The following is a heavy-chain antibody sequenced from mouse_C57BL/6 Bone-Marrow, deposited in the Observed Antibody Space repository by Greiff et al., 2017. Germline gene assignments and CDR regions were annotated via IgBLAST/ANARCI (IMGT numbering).Heavy chain of an antibody. D-gene: IGHD1-1*01. Sequence: QVQLQQPGAELVKPGASVKLSCKASGYTFTSYWMHWVKQRPGRGLEWIGRIDPNRGGTKYNEKFKSKATLTVDKPSSTAYMQLSSLTSEDSAVYYCAKGYGSSYYAMDYWGQGTSVTVSS. V-gene: IGHV1-72*01. CDR2: IDPNRGGT. J-gene: IGHJ4*01. CDR3: AKGYGSSYYAMDY. CDR1: GYTFTSYW.